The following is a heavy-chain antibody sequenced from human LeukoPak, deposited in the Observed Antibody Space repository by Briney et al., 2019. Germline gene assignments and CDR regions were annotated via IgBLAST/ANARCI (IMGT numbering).Heavy chain of an antibody. J-gene: IGHJ4*02. CDR1: GFTFISFG. CDR3: AKDGRNLLWFGESHHFDY. V-gene: IGHV3-30*02. D-gene: IGHD3-10*01. CDR2: FRYDGSNK. Sequence: GGSWGLSEAASGFTFISFGLHWFRQAPAKGWEGEACFRYDGSNKYYADSVKGRFTICRDNSKNTLYLQMNSLRAEDTAVYYCAKDGRNLLWFGESHHFDYWGQGTLVTVSS.